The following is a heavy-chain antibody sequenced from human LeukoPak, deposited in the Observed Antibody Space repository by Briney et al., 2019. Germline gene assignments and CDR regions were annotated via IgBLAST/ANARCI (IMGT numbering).Heavy chain of an antibody. CDR3: ANSVSSDKDYFDY. V-gene: IGHV3-23*01. Sequence: PGGSLRLSCAASGFTFSSYAMSWVRQAPGKGLEWVSAISGSGGSTYYADSVKGRFTISRDNSKNTLYLQMNSLRAEDTAVYYCANSVSSDKDYFDYWGQGTLVTVSS. J-gene: IGHJ4*02. CDR1: GFTFSSYA. CDR2: ISGSGGST. D-gene: IGHD3-3*01.